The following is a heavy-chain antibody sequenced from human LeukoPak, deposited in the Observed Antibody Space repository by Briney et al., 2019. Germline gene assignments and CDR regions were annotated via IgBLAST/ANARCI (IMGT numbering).Heavy chain of an antibody. CDR3: ATASAPLTIIAAAGWSIFDY. V-gene: IGHV1-24*01. D-gene: IGHD6-13*01. CDR1: GYTLTELS. J-gene: IGHJ4*02. CDR2: FDPEDGET. Sequence: ASVKVSCKVSGYTLTELSMHWVRQAPGKGLEWMGGFDPEDGETIYAQKFQGRVTMTEDTSTDTAYMELSSLRSEDTAVYYCATASAPLTIIAAAGWSIFDYWGQGTLVTVSS.